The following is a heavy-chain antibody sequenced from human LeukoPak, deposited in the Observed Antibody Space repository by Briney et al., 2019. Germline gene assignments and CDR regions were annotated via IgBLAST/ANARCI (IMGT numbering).Heavy chain of an antibody. Sequence: EASVKVSCKVSGYSFTSNYIHWVRHAPGQGLEWMGMIYRRDGSTSYAQRFQDRVTVTRDTSTSTVHMELSGLRSEDTAVYYCARDQEGFDYWGQGTLVTVSS. CDR1: GYSFTSNY. V-gene: IGHV1-46*01. J-gene: IGHJ4*02. CDR3: ARDQEGFDY. CDR2: IYRRDGST.